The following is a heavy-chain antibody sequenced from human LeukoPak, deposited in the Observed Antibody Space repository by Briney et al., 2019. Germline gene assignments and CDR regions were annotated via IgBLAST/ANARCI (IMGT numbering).Heavy chain of an antibody. CDR2: VSISTT. CDR3: ARRSIYCRTWSDAFDI. CDR1: SASISSFY. V-gene: IGHV4-4*07. D-gene: IGHD6-13*01. J-gene: IGHJ3*02. Sequence: PSETLSLTCTVSSASISSFYWSWIRQPAGKGLEWIRYVSISTTTYNPSLKSRVTMSIDTSKNQFSLQLSSVTAADTAIYYCARRSIYCRTWSDAFDIWGQGTMVTVSS.